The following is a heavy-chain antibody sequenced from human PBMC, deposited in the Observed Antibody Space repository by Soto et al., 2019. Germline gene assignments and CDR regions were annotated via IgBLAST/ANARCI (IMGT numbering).Heavy chain of an antibody. J-gene: IGHJ4*02. CDR3: VRASGNYYVSFDS. D-gene: IGHD1-26*01. CDR2: IYYSGTT. V-gene: IGHV4-59*01. CDR1: NASISRDY. Sequence: SQILSDTCTVSNASISRDYWSWIKQPPGKGLEWIGYIYYSGTTNYNPSLKSRVTISEDTSKNQFSLKLSSVTAADTAVYYCVRASGNYYVSFDSGCQGTLVTVSA.